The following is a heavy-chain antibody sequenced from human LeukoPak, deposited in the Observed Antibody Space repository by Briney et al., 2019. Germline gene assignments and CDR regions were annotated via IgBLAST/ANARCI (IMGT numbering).Heavy chain of an antibody. CDR1: GYTFISYG. V-gene: IGHV1-18*04. Sequence: GASVKVSCKASGYTFISYGISWLRQAPGQGLEWMGWISAYNGNTNYAQKLQGRVTMTTDTSTSTAYMELRSLRSDDTAVYYCARAPTGAWFDPWGQGTLVTVSS. D-gene: IGHD4-17*01. J-gene: IGHJ5*02. CDR2: ISAYNGNT. CDR3: ARAPTGAWFDP.